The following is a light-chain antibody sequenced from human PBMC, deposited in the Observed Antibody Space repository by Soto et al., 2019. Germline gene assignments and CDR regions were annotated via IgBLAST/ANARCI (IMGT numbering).Light chain of an antibody. J-gene: IGKJ1*01. CDR1: QSVNNW. CDR2: DAS. V-gene: IGKV1-5*01. CDR3: QHYNSYWT. Sequence: DIQMTQYPFTLSASVGERVTISCRASQSVNNWLAWYQRKPGKAPKLLIHDASTLESGIPPRFSGRGSGTEFTLTISSLQPDDFATYYCQHYNSYWTFGQGTKVEI.